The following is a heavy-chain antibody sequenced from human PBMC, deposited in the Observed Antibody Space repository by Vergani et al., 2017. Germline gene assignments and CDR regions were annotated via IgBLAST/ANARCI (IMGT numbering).Heavy chain of an antibody. CDR2: INPNSGGT. J-gene: IGHJ4*02. V-gene: IGHV1-2*02. Sequence: QVQLVESGGGVVQPGRSLRLSCKASGYTFTGYYMHWVRQAPGQGLEWMGWINPNSGGTNYAQKFQGRVTMTRDTSISTAYMELSRLRSDDTAVYYCARVGYGDHEFDYWGQGTLVTVSS. CDR3: ARVGYGDHEFDY. D-gene: IGHD4-17*01. CDR1: GYTFTGYY.